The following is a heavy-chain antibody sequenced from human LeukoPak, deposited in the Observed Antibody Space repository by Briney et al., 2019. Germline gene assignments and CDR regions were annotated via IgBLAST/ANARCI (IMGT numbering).Heavy chain of an antibody. CDR2: IYFSGST. CDR1: RGSLSSYY. D-gene: IGHD3-22*01. J-gene: IGHJ4*02. Sequence: PSETLSPTCVFSRGSLSSYYCSWIRQPPGRGLEWMGYIYFSGSTYYIPSLQSRVTISVVTSKNQFSLMLRYVTAADTAVYYRAREASGYYDRPCSLWGQGTLVSVPS. V-gene: IGHV4-59*01. CDR3: AREASGYYDRPCSL.